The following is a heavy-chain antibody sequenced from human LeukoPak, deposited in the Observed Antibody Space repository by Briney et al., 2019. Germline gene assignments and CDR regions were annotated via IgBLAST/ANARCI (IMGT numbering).Heavy chain of an antibody. Sequence: GESLKISCKGSGYSFTSYWIGWVRQMPGKGLEWMGIIYPGDSDTRYSPSFQGQVTISADKSISTAYLQWSSLKASDTAMYYCARLRRQQLVEAPVEFDYWGQGTLVTVSS. CDR3: ARLRRQQLVEAPVEFDY. D-gene: IGHD6-13*01. CDR2: IYPGDSDT. CDR1: GYSFTSYW. V-gene: IGHV5-51*01. J-gene: IGHJ4*02.